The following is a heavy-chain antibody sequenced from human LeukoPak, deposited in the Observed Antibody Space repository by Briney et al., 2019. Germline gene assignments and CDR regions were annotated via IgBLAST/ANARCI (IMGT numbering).Heavy chain of an antibody. Sequence: GASVKVSCKASGYTFTGYYMHWVRQAPGQGLEWMGWINPNSGGTNYAQKFQGRVTMTRDTSISTAYMELSRLRSDDTAVYYCARGRMIVVVQDASDIWGQGTMVTVSS. CDR1: GYTFTGYY. CDR3: ARGRMIVVVQDASDI. CDR2: INPNSGGT. V-gene: IGHV1-2*02. D-gene: IGHD3-22*01. J-gene: IGHJ3*02.